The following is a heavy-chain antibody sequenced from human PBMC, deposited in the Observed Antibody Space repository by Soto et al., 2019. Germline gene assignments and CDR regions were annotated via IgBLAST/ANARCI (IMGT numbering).Heavy chain of an antibody. CDR1: GGTFRTYA. D-gene: IGHD6-19*01. CDR2: IIPIFGTI. Sequence: QVQLLQSGAEVKKPGSSVRVSCEASGGTFRTYAISWVRQAPGQGLEWMGEIIPIFGTINYAQKFQGRLTITADESTATVYMDLRSLRSDDSALYYCAKGAVAGTPISYYYYGMDVWRQGTTVTVSS. CDR3: AKGAVAGTPISYYYYGMDV. V-gene: IGHV1-69*12. J-gene: IGHJ6*02.